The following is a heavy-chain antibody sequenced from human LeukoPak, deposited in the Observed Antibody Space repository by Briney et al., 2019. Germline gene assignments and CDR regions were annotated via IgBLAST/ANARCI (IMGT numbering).Heavy chain of an antibody. J-gene: IGHJ6*03. V-gene: IGHV4-39*01. Sequence: SETLSLTCTVSGGSISSSSYYWGWIRQPPGKGLEWIGSIYYSGSTYYNPSLKSRVTISVDTSKNQFSLKLSSVTAADTAVYYCARPSNYYDSSGYQRDYYMDVWGKGTTVTISS. D-gene: IGHD3-22*01. CDR3: ARPSNYYDSSGYQRDYYMDV. CDR1: GGSISSSSYY. CDR2: IYYSGST.